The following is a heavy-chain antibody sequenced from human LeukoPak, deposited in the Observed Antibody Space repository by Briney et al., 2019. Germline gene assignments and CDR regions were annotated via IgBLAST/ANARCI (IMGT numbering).Heavy chain of an antibody. J-gene: IGHJ4*02. CDR1: GFTFDDYA. D-gene: IGHD5-24*01. CDR2: ISWNSGSI. V-gene: IGHV3-9*01. Sequence: GGSLRLSCAASGFTFDDYAMHWVRQAPGKGLEWVSGISWNSGSIGYADSVKGRFTISRDNAKNSLYLQMNSLRAEDTALYYCAKDGANGYNIDGFLDYWGQGTLVTVSP. CDR3: AKDGANGYNIDGFLDY.